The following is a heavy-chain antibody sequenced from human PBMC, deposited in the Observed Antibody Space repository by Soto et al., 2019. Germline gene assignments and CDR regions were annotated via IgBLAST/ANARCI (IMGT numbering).Heavy chain of an antibody. CDR2: ISTAVGAT. J-gene: IGHJ4*02. CDR3: AKVRTVAARNFDY. D-gene: IGHD2-21*02. CDR1: GFRYNNYA. V-gene: IGHV3-23*01. Sequence: EVQLLESGGGLVQPGGSLRLSCAASGFRYNNYAMGWVRQAPGKGLEWVSSISTAVGATYYADSVKGRFTISRDDSPDTLYLQMNSPRAGDTAVYYCAKVRTVAARNFDYWRQGSLVTVSS.